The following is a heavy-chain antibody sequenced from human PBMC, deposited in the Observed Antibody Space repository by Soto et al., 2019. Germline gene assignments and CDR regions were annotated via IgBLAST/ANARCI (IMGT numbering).Heavy chain of an antibody. D-gene: IGHD6-19*01. Sequence: EVQLVESGGGLVQPGGSLRLSCAASGFTFSSYVMSWVRQAPGKGLEWVSAISGSGGSTYYTDSVKGRFTISRDNSKNTLYLKMNSLRAEDTAVYYCAKGSSGWYERFDYWGQGTLVTVSS. J-gene: IGHJ4*02. V-gene: IGHV3-23*04. CDR2: ISGSGGST. CDR1: GFTFSSYV. CDR3: AKGSSGWYERFDY.